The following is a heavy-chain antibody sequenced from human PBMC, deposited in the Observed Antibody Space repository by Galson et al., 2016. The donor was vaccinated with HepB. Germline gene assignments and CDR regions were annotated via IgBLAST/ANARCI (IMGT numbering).Heavy chain of an antibody. D-gene: IGHD1-26*01. J-gene: IGHJ4*02. CDR1: GCSLRGYY. CDR3: ASISLRVGQDY. CDR2: INHSGNT. Sequence: SETLSLTCAVYGCSLRGYYWSWIRQPPGKGLEWIGEINHSGNTNYNPSLKSRVTMTVDAPKNQFSLTLRSATAADTALYFCASISLRVGQDYLGQGTLVTVS. V-gene: IGHV4-34*01.